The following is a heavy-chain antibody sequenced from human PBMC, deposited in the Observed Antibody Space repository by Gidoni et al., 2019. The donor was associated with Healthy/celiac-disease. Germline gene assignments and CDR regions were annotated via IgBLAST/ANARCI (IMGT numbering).Heavy chain of an antibody. CDR3: AREATVVRKKSLWPYGY. Sequence: QVQLVQTGAGVKKPGASVKVSCMASGYTFTSPYMHWVRQAPGQGLERMGILNPSGSSTGYAQKFQGRVTMTRDTSTSTVYMELGSLRSEDTALYYCAREATVVRKKSLWPYGYWDQGTLVTVSS. CDR2: LNPSGSST. V-gene: IGHV1-46*01. CDR1: GYTFTSPY. D-gene: IGHD4-17*01. J-gene: IGHJ4*02.